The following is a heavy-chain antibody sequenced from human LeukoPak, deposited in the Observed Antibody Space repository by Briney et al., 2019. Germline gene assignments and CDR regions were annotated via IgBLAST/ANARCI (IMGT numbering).Heavy chain of an antibody. J-gene: IGHJ1*01. D-gene: IGHD6-19*01. CDR1: GASLRSYY. CDR2: IYYTGST. CDR3: ARGVTGGWYGDFQH. Sequence: SEALSLTCTVSGASLRSYYWTWMRQPPGKGLEWIGYIYYTGSTQYNPSLKSRVAISVDTSKSQFSLKLSSVTAADTAVYYCARGVTGGWYGDFQHWGQGTLVTVSS. V-gene: IGHV4-59*01.